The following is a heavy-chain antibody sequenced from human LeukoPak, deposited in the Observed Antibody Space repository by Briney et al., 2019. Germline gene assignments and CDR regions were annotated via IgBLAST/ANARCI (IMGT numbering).Heavy chain of an antibody. CDR1: GFTFSSYA. Sequence: GGSLRLSCAASGFTFSSYAMSWVRQAPGKGLEWVSAISGSGGSTYYADSLKGRFTLSRDNSKNTLYLQMNSQRAEDTAVYYCAKDPFLPYYDFWSGYYPREGTFDYWGQRTLVTVSS. V-gene: IGHV3-23*01. CDR3: AKDPFLPYYDFWSGYYPREGTFDY. J-gene: IGHJ4*02. D-gene: IGHD3-3*01. CDR2: ISGSGGST.